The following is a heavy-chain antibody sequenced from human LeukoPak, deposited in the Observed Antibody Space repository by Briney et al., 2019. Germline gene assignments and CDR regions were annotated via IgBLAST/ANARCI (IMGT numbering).Heavy chain of an antibody. D-gene: IGHD3-3*01. CDR3: AKKTDFWSGYFAS. CDR2: ISGSGGST. Sequence: AGGSLRLSCAASGFTLSSYSMNWVRQAPGKGLEWVSAISGSGGSTYYADSVKGRFTISRDNSKNTLYLQMNSLRAEDTAVYYCAKKTDFWSGYFASWGQGTLVTVSS. J-gene: IGHJ5*02. CDR1: GFTLSSYS. V-gene: IGHV3-23*01.